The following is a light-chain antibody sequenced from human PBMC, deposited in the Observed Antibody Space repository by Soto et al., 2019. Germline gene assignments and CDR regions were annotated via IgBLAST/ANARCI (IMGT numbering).Light chain of an antibody. V-gene: IGLV2-8*01. CDR2: EFS. CDR1: SSDVGCYNY. CDR3: SSYAGGNIP. J-gene: IGLJ1*01. Sequence: QSALTQPHSASGSPGQSVTISCTGTSSDVGCYNYVSWYHQHPGKAPKLMIYEFSKRPSGVPDRFSGSKSGNTASLTVSGLQAEDEADYYCSSYAGGNIPVGTGTKVPVL.